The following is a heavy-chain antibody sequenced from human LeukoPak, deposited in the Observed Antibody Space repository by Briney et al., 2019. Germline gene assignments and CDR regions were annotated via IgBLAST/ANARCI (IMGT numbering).Heavy chain of an antibody. V-gene: IGHV4-59*01. CDR2: IYHSGST. D-gene: IGHD4-17*01. Sequence: SETLSLTCTVSGGSISSYYWSWIRQPPGKGLEWIGSIYHSGSTYYNPSLKSRVTISVDRSKNQFSLKLSSVTAADTAVYYCARTNYGDYDYWGQGTLVTVSS. CDR1: GGSISSYY. J-gene: IGHJ4*02. CDR3: ARTNYGDYDY.